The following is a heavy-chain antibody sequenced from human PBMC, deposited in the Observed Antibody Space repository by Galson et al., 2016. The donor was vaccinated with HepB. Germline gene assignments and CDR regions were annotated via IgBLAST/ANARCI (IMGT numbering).Heavy chain of an antibody. D-gene: IGHD6-19*01. CDR2: IIPIFGTA. V-gene: IGHV1-69*13. CDR1: GGTFSSSP. J-gene: IGHJ4*02. CDR3: ARLQGWHNSGRANLDY. Sequence: SVKVSCKASGGTFSSSPISWVRQAPGQGLEWMGGIIPIFGTANYAQNFQGRVSITADESTSTAYMALSSLRVEDTAMYYCARLQGWHNSGRANLDYWGLGTLVTVSP.